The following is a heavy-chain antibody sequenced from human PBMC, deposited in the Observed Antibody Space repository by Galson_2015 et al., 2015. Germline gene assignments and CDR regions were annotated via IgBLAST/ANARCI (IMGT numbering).Heavy chain of an antibody. CDR3: VVAAAGTEFDY. Sequence: LRLSCAASGFIFSTYWMHWVRQAPGKGLVWVSRINSDGSSTSHADSVKGRFSISRDNAKNMLYLQMNSLRAEDTAVYYCVVAAAGTEFDYWGQGTLVTVSS. D-gene: IGHD6-13*01. CDR1: GFIFSTYW. CDR2: INSDGSST. J-gene: IGHJ4*02. V-gene: IGHV3-74*01.